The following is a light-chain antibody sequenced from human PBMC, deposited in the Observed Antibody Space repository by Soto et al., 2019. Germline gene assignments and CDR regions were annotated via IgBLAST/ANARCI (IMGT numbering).Light chain of an antibody. CDR2: GNS. V-gene: IGLV1-40*01. CDR1: SSNIGAVYG. J-gene: IGLJ3*02. Sequence: QSVLTQPPSVSGAPGQRVTISCTGSSSNIGAVYGVHWYQQLPGTAPKLLIYGNSNRPSGVPDRFSGSKSGTSASLAITGLQAEDEAVYYCQSYDSSLSGSGVFGGGTKLTVL. CDR3: QSYDSSLSGSGV.